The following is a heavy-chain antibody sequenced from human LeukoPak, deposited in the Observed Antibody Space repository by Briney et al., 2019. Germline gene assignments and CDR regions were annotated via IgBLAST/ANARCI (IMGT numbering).Heavy chain of an antibody. Sequence: SVKISCKASVGTFSSYAISWVRQAPGPGLEWMGRIVPIFGIANYAQKFQGRVTITADKSTSTAYMELSSLRSEDTAVYCCARDSASSSGWFDYWGQGTLVTVSS. D-gene: IGHD6-19*01. V-gene: IGHV1-69*04. CDR2: IVPIFGIA. J-gene: IGHJ4*02. CDR3: ARDSASSSGWFDY. CDR1: VGTFSSYA.